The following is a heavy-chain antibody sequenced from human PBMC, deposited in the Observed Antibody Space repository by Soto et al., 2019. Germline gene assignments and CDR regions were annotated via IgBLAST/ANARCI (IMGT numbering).Heavy chain of an antibody. J-gene: IGHJ3*01. D-gene: IGHD2-15*01. CDR3: ARGWGVVEAPFDAFDL. CDR2: IYHSGST. Sequence: SETLSLACAVSGYSISSGYYWGWIRQPPGKGLEWIGSIYHSGSTYYNPSLKSRVTISVDTSKNQFSLKLSSVTAADTAVYYCARGWGVVEAPFDAFDLWGQGTMVTVSS. CDR1: GYSISSGYY. V-gene: IGHV4-38-2*01.